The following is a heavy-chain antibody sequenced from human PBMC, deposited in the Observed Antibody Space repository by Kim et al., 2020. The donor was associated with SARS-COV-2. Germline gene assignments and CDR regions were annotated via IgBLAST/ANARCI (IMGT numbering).Heavy chain of an antibody. CDR3: ARGKGAYHQSLWYWFDP. CDR1: GGTFSSYA. D-gene: IGHD2-21*01. J-gene: IGHJ5*02. V-gene: IGHV1-69*13. CDR2: IIPIFGTA. Sequence: SVKVSCKASGGTFSSYAISWVRQAPGQGLEWMGGIIPIFGTANYAQKFQGRVTITADESTSTAYMELSSLRSEDTAVYYCARGKGAYHQSLWYWFDPWGQGTLVTVSS.